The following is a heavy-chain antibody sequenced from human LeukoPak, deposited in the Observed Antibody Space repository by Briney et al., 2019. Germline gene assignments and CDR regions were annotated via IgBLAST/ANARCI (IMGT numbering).Heavy chain of an antibody. V-gene: IGHV3-48*01. J-gene: IGHJ5*02. CDR1: GFTFSSYA. CDR2: VSSSSDTI. Sequence: GGSLRLSCAASGFTFSSYAMSWVRQAPGKGLEWVSYVSSSSDTIYYVDSVKGRFTISRDNAKNSLYLQMNSLRVEDTAVYYCTRELASWGQGTLVTVSS. CDR3: TRELAS.